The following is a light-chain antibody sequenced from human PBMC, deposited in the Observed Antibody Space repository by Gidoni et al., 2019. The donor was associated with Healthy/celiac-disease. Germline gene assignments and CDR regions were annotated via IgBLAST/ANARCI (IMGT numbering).Light chain of an antibody. CDR1: QDISNY. CDR2: DAS. Sequence: DSQMTQPPSSLSASEGDTVTITCQASQDISNYLNWYQQKPGKAPKLLIYDASSLETGVPSRVSGSGSGTDFSFTISSLPPEDIATYYCQQYGSLPLTFGGXTKVEIE. J-gene: IGKJ4*01. V-gene: IGKV1-33*01. CDR3: QQYGSLPLT.